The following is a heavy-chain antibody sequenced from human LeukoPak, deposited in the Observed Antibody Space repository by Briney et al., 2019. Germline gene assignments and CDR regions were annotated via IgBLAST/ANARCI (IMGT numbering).Heavy chain of an antibody. Sequence: GGSLGLSCAASGFTFSSYAMHWVRQAPGKGLEWVAVISYDGSNKDYAASVKGRFTISRDNSKNTLYLQMNSLRAEDTAVYYCARDETTKYCSGGSCYEDYYYGMDVWGQGTTVTVSS. CDR1: GFTFSSYA. J-gene: IGHJ6*02. V-gene: IGHV3-30*14. CDR3: ARDETTKYCSGGSCYEDYYYGMDV. D-gene: IGHD2-15*01. CDR2: ISYDGSNK.